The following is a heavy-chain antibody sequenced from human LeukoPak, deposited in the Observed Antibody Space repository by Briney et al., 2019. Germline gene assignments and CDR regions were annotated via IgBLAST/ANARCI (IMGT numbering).Heavy chain of an antibody. CDR2: IRSKAYGGTT. V-gene: IGHV3-49*04. D-gene: IGHD3-3*01. J-gene: IGHJ6*03. Sequence: GGSLRLSCTASGFTFGDYAMSWVRQAPGKGLEWVGFIRSKAYGGTTEYAASVKGRFTISRDDSKSIAYLQMNSLKTEDTAVYYCTTFTIFGVVNYYYMDVWGKGTTVTVSS. CDR1: GFTFGDYA. CDR3: TTFTIFGVVNYYYMDV.